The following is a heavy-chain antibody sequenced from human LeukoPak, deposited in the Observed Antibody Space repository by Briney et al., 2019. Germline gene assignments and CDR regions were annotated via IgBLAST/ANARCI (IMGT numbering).Heavy chain of an antibody. CDR2: ISSRTSNT. J-gene: IGHJ2*01. V-gene: IGHV3-48*02. Sequence: PGGSLRLSCAASGFTFSSYSMNWVRPAPGKGLEWVSHISSRTSNTYYADSVKGRFTIFRDNAKNSLYLQMNSLRDEDTAVYYCARKAAANKNSYFDLWGRGTLVTVSS. CDR3: ARKAAANKNSYFDL. D-gene: IGHD6-13*01. CDR1: GFTFSSYS.